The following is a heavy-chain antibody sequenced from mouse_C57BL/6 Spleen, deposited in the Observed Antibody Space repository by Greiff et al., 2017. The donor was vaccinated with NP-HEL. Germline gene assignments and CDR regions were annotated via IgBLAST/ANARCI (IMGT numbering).Heavy chain of an antibody. CDR1: GYTFTSYW. CDR2: INPSNGGT. J-gene: IGHJ4*01. Sequence: QVQLKQSGTELVKPGASVKLSCKASGYTFTSYWMHWVKQRPGQGLEWIGNINPSNGGTNYNEKFKSKATLTVDKSSSTAYMQLSSLTSEDSAVYYCARSHYYGSSPWAMDYWGQGTSVTVSS. CDR3: ARSHYYGSSPWAMDY. D-gene: IGHD1-1*01. V-gene: IGHV1-53*01.